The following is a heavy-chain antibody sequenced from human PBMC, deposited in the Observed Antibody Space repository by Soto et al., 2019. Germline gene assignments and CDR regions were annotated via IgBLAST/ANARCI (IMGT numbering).Heavy chain of an antibody. CDR3: ARSNSGYYKWFDP. J-gene: IGHJ5*02. D-gene: IGHD3-22*01. V-gene: IGHV4-39*01. Sequence: SETLSLTCTVSGDSISSSNYYWGWLRQSPGKGLEWIANIYYSGITYCNPSLKSRVAISVDTSKNQFSLKLSSVSAADTAIYYCARSNSGYYKWFDPWGQGTLVTVSS. CDR2: IYYSGIT. CDR1: GDSISSSNYY.